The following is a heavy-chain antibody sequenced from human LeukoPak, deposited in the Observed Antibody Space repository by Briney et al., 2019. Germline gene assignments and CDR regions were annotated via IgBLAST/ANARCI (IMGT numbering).Heavy chain of an antibody. J-gene: IGHJ6*02. D-gene: IGHD3-3*01. CDR2: INPNSGGT. CDR1: GYTFTGYY. CDR3: ATRRYDFWSGYFYYHYGMDV. V-gene: IGHV1-2*02. Sequence: ASVKVSCKASGYTFTGYYMHWVRQAPGQGLEWMGWINPNSGGTNYAQKFQGRVTMTRDTSISTAYMELSRLRSDDTAVYYCATRRYDFWSGYFYYHYGMDVWGQGTTVTVSS.